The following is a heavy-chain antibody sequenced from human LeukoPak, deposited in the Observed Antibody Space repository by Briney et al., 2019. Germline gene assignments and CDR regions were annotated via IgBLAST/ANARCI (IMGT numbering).Heavy chain of an antibody. CDR3: ARAPLVVVPAAIRDAFDI. J-gene: IGHJ3*02. Sequence: SETLSLTCAVYGGSFSGYYWSWIRQPPGKGLEWIGEINHSGSTNYNPSLKSRVTISVDTSKKQFSLKLSSVTAADTAVYYCARAPLVVVPAAIRDAFDIWGQGTMVTVSS. V-gene: IGHV4-34*01. CDR1: GGSFSGYY. D-gene: IGHD2-2*02. CDR2: INHSGST.